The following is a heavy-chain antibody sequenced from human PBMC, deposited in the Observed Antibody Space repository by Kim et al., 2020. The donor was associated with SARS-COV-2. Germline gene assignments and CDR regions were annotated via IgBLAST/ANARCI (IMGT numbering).Heavy chain of an antibody. Sequence: SETLSLTCTVSGGSISSSSYYWGWIRQPPGKGLEWIGSIYYSGSTYYNPSLKSRVTISVDTSKNQFSLKLSSVTAADTAVYYCARVYSEYGYCSGGSCYPPDYWGQGTLVTVSS. CDR1: GGSISSSSYY. V-gene: IGHV4-39*07. J-gene: IGHJ4*02. CDR3: ARVYSEYGYCSGGSCYPPDY. D-gene: IGHD2-15*01. CDR2: IYYSGST.